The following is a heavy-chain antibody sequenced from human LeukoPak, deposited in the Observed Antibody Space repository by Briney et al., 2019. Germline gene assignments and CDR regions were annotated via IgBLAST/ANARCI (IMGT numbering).Heavy chain of an antibody. D-gene: IGHD4-17*01. Sequence: EASVKVSCKASGGTFSSYAISWVRQAPGQGVEWMGGIIPIFGTANYAQKFQGRVTITTDESTSTAYMELSSLRSEDTAVYYCARDDPFTVFDPWGQGTLVTASS. J-gene: IGHJ5*02. CDR1: GGTFSSYA. CDR3: ARDDPFTVFDP. V-gene: IGHV1-69*05. CDR2: IIPIFGTA.